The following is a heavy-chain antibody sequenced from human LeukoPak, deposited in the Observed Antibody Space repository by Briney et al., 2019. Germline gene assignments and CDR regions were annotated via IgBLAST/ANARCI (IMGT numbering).Heavy chain of an antibody. V-gene: IGHV3-64D*06. D-gene: IGHD3-22*01. Sequence: QSGGSLRLSCSASGFTFSSYAMHWVRQAPGKGLEYVSAISSNGGSTYYADSVKGRFTISRGNSKNTLYLQMSSLRAEDTAVYYCVKDRGYYDSSGYCELDYWGQGTLVTVSS. CDR3: VKDRGYYDSSGYCELDY. J-gene: IGHJ4*02. CDR1: GFTFSSYA. CDR2: ISSNGGST.